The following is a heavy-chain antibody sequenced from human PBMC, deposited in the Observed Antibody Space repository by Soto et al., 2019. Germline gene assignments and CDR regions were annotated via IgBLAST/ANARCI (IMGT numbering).Heavy chain of an antibody. CDR3: AKEGGLSGSYYISSSYYFDY. CDR1: GFTFSSYG. Sequence: QVQLVESGGGVVQPGRPLRLSCVASGFTFSSYGMHWVRQAPGKGLEWVAIISYDGSNTYYADSVKGRFTISRDNSKNTLYLQMNSLRAEDTSVYYCAKEGGLSGSYYISSSYYFDYWGQGTLVTVSS. V-gene: IGHV3-30*18. D-gene: IGHD1-26*01. CDR2: ISYDGSNT. J-gene: IGHJ4*02.